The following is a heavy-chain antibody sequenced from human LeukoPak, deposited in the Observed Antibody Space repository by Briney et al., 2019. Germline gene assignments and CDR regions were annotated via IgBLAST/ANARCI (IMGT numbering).Heavy chain of an antibody. V-gene: IGHV4-30-4*01. CDR1: GGSISSGDYY. Sequence: SETLSLTCTVSGGSISSGDYYWSWIRQPPGKGLEWIGYIYYSGSTYYNPSLKSRVTISVDTSKNQFSLKLSSVTAADTAVYYCARGRSAGFFDYWGQGTLVTVSS. CDR3: ARGRSAGFFDY. D-gene: IGHD2-15*01. CDR2: IYYSGST. J-gene: IGHJ4*02.